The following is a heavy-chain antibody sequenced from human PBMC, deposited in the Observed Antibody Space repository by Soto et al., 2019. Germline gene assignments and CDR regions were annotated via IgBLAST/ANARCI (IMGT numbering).Heavy chain of an antibody. V-gene: IGHV1-69*02. CDR3: VTLGAGGAEYCSGGSCYSSHAFDI. D-gene: IGHD2-15*01. CDR2: IIPILGIA. J-gene: IGHJ3*02. CDR1: GGTFSSYT. Sequence: ASVKVSCKASGGTFSSYTISWVRQAPGQGLEWMGRIIPILGIANYAQKFQGRVTITADKSTSTAYMELSSLRSEDTAVYYCVTLGAGGAEYCSGGSCYSSHAFDIWGQGTMVTVSS.